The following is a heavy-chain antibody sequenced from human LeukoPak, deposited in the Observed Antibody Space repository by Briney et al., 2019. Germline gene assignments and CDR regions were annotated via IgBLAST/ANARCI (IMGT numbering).Heavy chain of an antibody. D-gene: IGHD6-13*01. CDR1: GGSISSGSYY. Sequence: SETQSLTCTVSGGSISSGSYYWGWIRQPPGKGLEWIGSIYYSGSTYYNPSLKSRVTISVDTSKNQFSLKLNSVTASDTAVYYCATGASGPQQLAPCWGQGTLLTVSS. V-gene: IGHV4-39*01. CDR2: IYYSGST. CDR3: ATGASGPQQLAPC. J-gene: IGHJ4*02.